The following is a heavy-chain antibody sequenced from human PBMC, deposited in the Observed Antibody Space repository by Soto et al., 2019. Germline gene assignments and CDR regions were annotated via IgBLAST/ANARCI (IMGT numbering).Heavy chain of an antibody. J-gene: IGHJ4*02. CDR1: GGSFSGYY. D-gene: IGHD5-12*01. CDR2: INHSGST. V-gene: IGHV4-34*01. Sequence: SETLSLTCAVYGGSFSGYYWSWIRQPPGKGLEWIGEINHSGSTNYNPSLKSRVTISVDTSKNQFSLKLSSVTAADTAVYYCARATNIVATNLDYWGQGTLVTVSS. CDR3: ARATNIVATNLDY.